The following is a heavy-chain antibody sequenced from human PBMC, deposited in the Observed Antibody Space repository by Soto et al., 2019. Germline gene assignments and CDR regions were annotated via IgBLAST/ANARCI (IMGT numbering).Heavy chain of an antibody. CDR1: GFSLSTSVMC. CDR2: IDWDDDK. CDR3: ERILRGSGYDDGIDV. D-gene: IGHD5-12*01. Sequence: SGPTLVNPTQTLTLTCTFSGFSLSTSVMCVSWIRQPPGKALEWLALIDWDDDKYYSTSLKTRLTISKDTSKNQVVPTMTNIDPVDTPTYYCERILRGSGYDDGIDVWGHGTTVNVYS. J-gene: IGHJ6*02. V-gene: IGHV2-70*01.